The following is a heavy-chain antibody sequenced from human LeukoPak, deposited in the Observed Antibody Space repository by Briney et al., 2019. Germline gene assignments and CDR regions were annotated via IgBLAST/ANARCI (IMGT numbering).Heavy chain of an antibody. J-gene: IGHJ4*02. CDR2: IYPGDSDT. V-gene: IGHV5-51*01. CDR1: GYSFTSYW. D-gene: IGHD3-22*01. CDR3: ARRSGKYYYDSSGYYYFPFYFDY. Sequence: GESLKISCKGSGYSFTSYWIGWVRQMPGKGLERMGIIYPGDSDTRYSPSFQGQVTISADKSISTAYLQWSSLKASDTAMYYCARRSGKYYYDSSGYYYFPFYFDYWGQGTLVTVSS.